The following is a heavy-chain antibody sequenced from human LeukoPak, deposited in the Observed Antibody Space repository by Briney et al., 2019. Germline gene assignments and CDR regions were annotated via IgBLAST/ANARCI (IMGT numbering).Heavy chain of an antibody. CDR1: GGTFSSYA. Sequence: GASVKVSCKASGGTFSSYAISWVRQAPGQGLEWMGGIIPIFGTANYAQKFQGRVTITADESTSTAYMELSSLRSEDTAVYYCVCSTSPYYYYYMDVWGKGTTVTISS. D-gene: IGHD2-2*01. J-gene: IGHJ6*03. V-gene: IGHV1-69*13. CDR2: IIPIFGTA. CDR3: VCSTSPYYYYYMDV.